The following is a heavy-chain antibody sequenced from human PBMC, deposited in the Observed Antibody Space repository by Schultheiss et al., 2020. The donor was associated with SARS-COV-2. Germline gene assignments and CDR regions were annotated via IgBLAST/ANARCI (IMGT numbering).Heavy chain of an antibody. J-gene: IGHJ5*02. CDR1: GYSISSGYY. D-gene: IGHD1-14*01. CDR2: INHSGST. V-gene: IGHV4-38-2*01. Sequence: SETLSLTCAVSGYSISSGYYWGWIRQPPGKGLEWIGEINHSGSTNYNPSLKSRVTISVDTSKNQFSLKLSSVTAADTAVYYCARVPTEHEFDPWGQGTLVTVSS. CDR3: ARVPTEHEFDP.